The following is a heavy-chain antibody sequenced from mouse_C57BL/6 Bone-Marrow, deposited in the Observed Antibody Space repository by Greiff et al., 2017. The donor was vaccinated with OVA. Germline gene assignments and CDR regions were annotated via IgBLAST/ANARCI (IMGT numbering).Heavy chain of an antibody. CDR2: INPYNGGT. CDR3: ARSDSSGYGYYLDY. J-gene: IGHJ2*01. CDR1: GYTFTDYY. D-gene: IGHD3-2*02. V-gene: IGHV1-19*01. Sequence: VQLQQSGPVLVKPGASVKMSCKASGYTFTDYYMNWVKQSHGKSLEWIGVINPYNGGTSYNQKFKGKATLTVDKSSSTAYMELNSLTSEDSAVYYCARSDSSGYGYYLDYWGQGTTLTVSS.